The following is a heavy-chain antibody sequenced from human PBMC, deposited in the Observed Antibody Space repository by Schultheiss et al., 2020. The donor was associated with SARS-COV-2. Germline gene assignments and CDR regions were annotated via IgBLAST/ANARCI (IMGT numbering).Heavy chain of an antibody. CDR1: GYTFTSYY. D-gene: IGHD3-22*01. J-gene: IGHJ5*02. Sequence: ASVKVSCKASGYTFTSYYMHWVRQAPGQGLEWMGIINPSGGSTSYAQKFQGRVTLTTDTSTKTAYMELRSLTSDDTAVYYCARDRAIAMIVVVTSEFDPWGQGTLVTVSS. V-gene: IGHV1-46*01. CDR3: ARDRAIAMIVVVTSEFDP. CDR2: INPSGGST.